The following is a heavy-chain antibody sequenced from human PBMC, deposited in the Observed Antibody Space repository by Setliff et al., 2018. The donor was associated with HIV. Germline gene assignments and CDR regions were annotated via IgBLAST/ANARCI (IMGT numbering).Heavy chain of an antibody. Sequence: TLSLTCSLYGGSLTNYYWTWIRKSPGKGLEWIGEIVDSGATTYNPSLKSRVTILLDTSKNQFSLKLSSVTAADTAVYYCATSLITVPPDAFDIWGQGTMVTVSS. D-gene: IGHD4-4*01. CDR2: IVDSGAT. V-gene: IGHV4-34*12. CDR1: GGSLTNYY. CDR3: ATSLITVPPDAFDI. J-gene: IGHJ3*02.